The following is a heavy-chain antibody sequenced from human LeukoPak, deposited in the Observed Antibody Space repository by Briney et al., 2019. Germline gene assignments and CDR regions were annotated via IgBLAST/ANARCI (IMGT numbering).Heavy chain of an antibody. CDR1: GFALNIYW. D-gene: IGHD5-24*01. CDR3: VRGFDGYYGFDL. V-gene: IGHV3-7*05. CDR2: VNQDGSEK. J-gene: IGHJ3*01. Sequence: GGSLRLSCEASGFALNIYWMSWVRQAPGKGLEWVANVNQDGSEKYYVDSVKGRFTISRDNAKKSLYLQMNSLRVEDTALYSCVRGFDGYYGFDLWGQGTMVTVSS.